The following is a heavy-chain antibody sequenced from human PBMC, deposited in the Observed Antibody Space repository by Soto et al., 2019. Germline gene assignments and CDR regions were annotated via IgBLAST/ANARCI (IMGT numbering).Heavy chain of an antibody. J-gene: IGHJ6*02. CDR2: IYHTGNT. V-gene: IGHV4-4*02. Sequence: SETLSLTCTISGASISSTHYWTWVRQTPGKGLEWIGEIYHTGNTNYNPSLQSRVTLSLDKSKNQFSQRLESVTAADTAVYFCARYPMDDYFRGMDVWGQGTTVTVSS. CDR1: GASISSTHY. CDR3: ARYPMDDYFRGMDV.